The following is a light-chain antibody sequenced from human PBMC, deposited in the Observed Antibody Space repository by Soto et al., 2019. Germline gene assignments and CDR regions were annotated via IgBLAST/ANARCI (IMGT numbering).Light chain of an antibody. V-gene: IGLV1-44*01. CDR3: AAWDDSLNGYV. J-gene: IGLJ1*01. Sequence: QSVLTQPPSASETPGQRVAISCSGSSSNIGDNTVNWYQQLPGTAPKLLIYSDNQRPSGVPDRFSGSKSGTSASLAISGLQSEDEADYYCAAWDDSLNGYVFGNGTKLTVL. CDR1: SSNIGDNT. CDR2: SDN.